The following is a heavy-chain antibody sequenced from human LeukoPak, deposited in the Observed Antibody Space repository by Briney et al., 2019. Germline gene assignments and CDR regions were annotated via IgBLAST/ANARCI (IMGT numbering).Heavy chain of an antibody. CDR3: ARDRADGYNYGDYFDN. Sequence: PGGSLRLSCAGSGFIVSSNYMSWVRQAAGKGLEWASVIYGSSRTYYADSVKGRFTISRDNSKNTVYLQMDSLRAEDTAVYYCARDRADGYNYGDYFDNWGQGTLVTVSS. CDR2: IYGSSRT. D-gene: IGHD5-18*01. V-gene: IGHV3-66*01. J-gene: IGHJ4*02. CDR1: GFIVSSNY.